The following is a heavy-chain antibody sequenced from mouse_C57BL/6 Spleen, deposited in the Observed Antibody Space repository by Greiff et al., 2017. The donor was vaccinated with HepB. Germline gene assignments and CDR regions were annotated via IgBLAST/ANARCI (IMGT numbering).Heavy chain of an antibody. V-gene: IGHV5-17*01. CDR1: GFTFSDYG. D-gene: IGHD3-3*01. Sequence: DVKLVESGGGLVKPGGSLKLSCAASGFTFSDYGMHWVRQAPEKGLEWVAYISSGSSTIYYADTVKGRFTISRDNAKNTLFLQMTSLRSEDTAMYCCARMALGRYFAYWGQGTLVTVSA. CDR2: ISSGSSTI. J-gene: IGHJ3*01. CDR3: ARMALGRYFAY.